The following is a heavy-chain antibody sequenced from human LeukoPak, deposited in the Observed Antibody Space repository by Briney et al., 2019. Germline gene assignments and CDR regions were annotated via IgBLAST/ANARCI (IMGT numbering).Heavy chain of an antibody. CDR2: ISDSDGST. V-gene: IGHV3-23*01. Sequence: LGGSLRLSCAASGITFRSYGMSWVRQAPGKGLDWVSAISDSDGSTYYADSVKGRFTISRDNSKNTLYLQMNSLRAEDTAVYYCAKERVTAGPPEDAFDIWGQGTMVTVSS. CDR3: AKERVTAGPPEDAFDI. J-gene: IGHJ3*02. D-gene: IGHD2-2*01. CDR1: GITFRSYG.